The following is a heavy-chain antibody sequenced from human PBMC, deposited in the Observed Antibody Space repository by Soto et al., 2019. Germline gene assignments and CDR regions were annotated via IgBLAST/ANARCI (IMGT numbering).Heavy chain of an antibody. CDR3: ARDPWYPGWFGELSYYYGMDV. Sequence: GGSLRLSCAASGFTFSSYGMHWVRQAPGKGLEWVAVIWYDGSNKYYADSVKGRFTISRDNSKNTLYLQMNSLRAEETAVYYCARDPWYPGWFGELSYYYGMDVWGQGTTVTVSS. V-gene: IGHV3-33*01. CDR1: GFTFSSYG. D-gene: IGHD3-10*01. J-gene: IGHJ6*02. CDR2: IWYDGSNK.